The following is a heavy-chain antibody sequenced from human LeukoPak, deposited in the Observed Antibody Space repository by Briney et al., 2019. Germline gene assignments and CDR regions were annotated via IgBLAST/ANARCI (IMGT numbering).Heavy chain of an antibody. CDR1: GGSFSGYY. CDR2: INHSGST. Sequence: SETLSLTCAVYGGSFSGYYWSWIRQPPGKGLEWIGEINHSGSTNYNPSLKSRVTISVDTSKNQFSLKLSSVAAADTAVYYCARGQPYDFWSGYYWYNWFDPWGQGTLVTVSS. J-gene: IGHJ5*02. CDR3: ARGQPYDFWSGYYWYNWFDP. D-gene: IGHD3-3*01. V-gene: IGHV4-34*01.